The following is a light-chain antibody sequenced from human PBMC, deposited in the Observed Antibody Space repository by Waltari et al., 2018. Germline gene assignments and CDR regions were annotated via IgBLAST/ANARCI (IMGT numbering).Light chain of an antibody. CDR1: SGDVGGYNV. V-gene: IGLV2-23*01. Sequence: QSALTQPASVSGSPGQSITISCTGTSGDVGGYNVVSWYQRHQGKVPKLIIYEGSKRPSGISDRLSGSKSGNTASLTISGLQTEDEAEYYCYSYAGSSTWVFGGGTRLTVV. CDR2: EGS. J-gene: IGLJ3*02. CDR3: YSYAGSSTWV.